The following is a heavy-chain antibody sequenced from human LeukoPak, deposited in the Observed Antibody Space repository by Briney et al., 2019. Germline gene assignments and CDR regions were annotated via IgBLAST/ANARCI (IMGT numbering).Heavy chain of an antibody. CDR1: GSSVSGNF. V-gene: IGHV3-53*01. CDR3: ARGRSRSSSGWYFDY. CDR2: IYAGGTT. J-gene: IGHJ4*02. Sequence: PGGSLRLSCTASGSSVSGNFMTWVRQAPGKGLEWVSFIYAGGTTSYADSVKGRFTLSRNNSKNTIYLQLNSLRVEDTAVYYCARGRSRSSSGWYFDYWGQGTLVTVSS. D-gene: IGHD3-22*01.